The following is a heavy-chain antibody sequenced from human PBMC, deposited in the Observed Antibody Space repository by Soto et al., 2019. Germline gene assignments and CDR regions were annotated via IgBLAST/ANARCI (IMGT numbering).Heavy chain of an antibody. J-gene: IGHJ4*02. CDR2: ISYDGSNK. V-gene: IGHV3-30*18. CDR3: AKGVIAETFDY. CDR1: GFTFSSYG. Sequence: QVQLVESGGGVVQPGRSLRLSCAASGFTFSSYGMHWVRHAPGKGLEWVAVISYDGSNKYYADSVKGRFTISRDNSKNTLYLQMNSLRAEDTAVYYCAKGVIAETFDYWGQGTLVTVSS. D-gene: IGHD6-13*01.